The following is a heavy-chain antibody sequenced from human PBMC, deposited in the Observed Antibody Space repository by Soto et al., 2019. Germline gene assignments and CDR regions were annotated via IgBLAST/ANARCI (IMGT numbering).Heavy chain of an antibody. CDR3: AREYLGYEAFDI. CDR1: GDSVSSNSAA. CDR2: TYYRSKWYN. J-gene: IGHJ3*02. D-gene: IGHD2-15*01. Sequence: SQTLSLTCAISGDSVSSNSAALNWNRQAPSSGLGLLGRTYYRSKWYNDYAVSVKSRITINPDTSKNQFSVQLNSVTPEDTAVYYCAREYLGYEAFDIWGQGTMV. V-gene: IGHV6-1*01.